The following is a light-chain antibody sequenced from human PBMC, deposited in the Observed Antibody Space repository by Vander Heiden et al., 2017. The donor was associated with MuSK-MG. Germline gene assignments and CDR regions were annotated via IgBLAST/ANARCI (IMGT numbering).Light chain of an antibody. J-gene: IGKJ2*01. CDR1: QSVSSSY. V-gene: IGKV3-20*01. Sequence: IVLTQSPGTLSLSPGERATLSCRASQSVSSSYLAWYQQKPGQAPRLLIYGASSRATGIPDRFSGSGYGTDFTLTISRREPEDFAVYYCQQDGSSPLYTFGQGTKLEIK. CDR2: GAS. CDR3: QQDGSSPLYT.